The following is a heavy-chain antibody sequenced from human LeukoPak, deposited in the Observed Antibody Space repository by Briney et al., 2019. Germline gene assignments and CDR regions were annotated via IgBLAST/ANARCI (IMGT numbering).Heavy chain of an antibody. Sequence: ASVKVSCKASGYTFTGYYMHWVRQAPGQGLEWTGWINPNSGGTNYAQKFQGRVTMTRDTSISTAYMELSRLRSDDTAVYYCARDSIVVVPAAMGIDYWGQGTLVTVSS. J-gene: IGHJ4*02. CDR3: ARDSIVVVPAAMGIDY. V-gene: IGHV1-2*02. D-gene: IGHD2-2*01. CDR2: INPNSGGT. CDR1: GYTFTGYY.